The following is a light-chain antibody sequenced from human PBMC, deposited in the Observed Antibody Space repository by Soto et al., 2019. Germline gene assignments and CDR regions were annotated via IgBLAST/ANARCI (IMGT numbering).Light chain of an antibody. V-gene: IGKV3-20*01. CDR3: QQYGGTPPIT. CDR2: GAS. CDR1: QKISSSY. J-gene: IGKJ5*01. Sequence: EIVLTQSPGTLSLSPGERATLSCRASQKISSSYLAWYQQKPGQAPRFLIYGASSRATGIPDRFSGSGSGTDFTLTISRPEPEDFAVYYCQQYGGTPPITFGQGTRLEIK.